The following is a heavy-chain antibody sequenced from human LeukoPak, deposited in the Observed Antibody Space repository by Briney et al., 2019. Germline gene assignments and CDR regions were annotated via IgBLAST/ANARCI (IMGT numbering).Heavy chain of an antibody. CDR3: ARGGNGTFYSSAFDI. D-gene: IGHD1-7*01. CDR2: ISSSSSTI. CDR1: GFTFSSYS. V-gene: IGHV3-48*04. J-gene: IGHJ3*02. Sequence: GGSLRLSCAASGFTFSSYSMNWVRQAPGKGLEWVSYISSSSSTIYYADSVKGRFTISRDNAKNSLYLQMNSLRAEDTALYYCARGGNGTFYSSAFDIWGQGTMVTVSS.